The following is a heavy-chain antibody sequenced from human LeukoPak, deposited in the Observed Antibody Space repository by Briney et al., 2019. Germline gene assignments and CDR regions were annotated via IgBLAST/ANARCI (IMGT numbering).Heavy chain of an antibody. CDR1: GFTVSSNY. D-gene: IGHD6-6*01. CDR3: ARDLGSSSGGVDY. Sequence: GGSLRLSCAASGFTVSSNYMSWVRQAPGKGLERVAVIWYDGSNKYYADSVKGRFTISRDNSENTLYLQMNSLRAEDTAVYYCARDLGSSSGGVDYWGQGTLVTVSS. CDR2: IWYDGSNK. V-gene: IGHV3-33*08. J-gene: IGHJ4*02.